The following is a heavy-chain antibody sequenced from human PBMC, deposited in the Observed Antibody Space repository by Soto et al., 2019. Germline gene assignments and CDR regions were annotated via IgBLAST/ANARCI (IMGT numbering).Heavy chain of an antibody. D-gene: IGHD6-6*01. CDR1: GFTFSSYA. Sequence: GGSLRLSCAASGFTFSSYAMSWVRQAPGKGLEWVSAISGSGGSTYYADSVKGRFTISRDNSKNTLYLQMNILRAEDTAVYYCAKSSIPDSSSFDYWGQGTLVTVSS. J-gene: IGHJ4*02. CDR3: AKSSIPDSSSFDY. CDR2: ISGSGGST. V-gene: IGHV3-23*01.